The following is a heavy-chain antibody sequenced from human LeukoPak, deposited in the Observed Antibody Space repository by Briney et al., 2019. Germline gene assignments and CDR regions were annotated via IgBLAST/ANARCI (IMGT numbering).Heavy chain of an antibody. Sequence: PGGSLRLSCAASGFTFSSYSMNWVRQAPGKGLEWVSSLSTSSSYIYYADSVKGRFTISRDNAKNSLYLQMNSLRAEDTAVYYCAGAIRSVGAFDIWGQGTMVTVSS. CDR1: GFTFSSYS. V-gene: IGHV3-21*01. J-gene: IGHJ3*02. CDR2: LSTSSSYI. CDR3: AGAIRSVGAFDI. D-gene: IGHD4-23*01.